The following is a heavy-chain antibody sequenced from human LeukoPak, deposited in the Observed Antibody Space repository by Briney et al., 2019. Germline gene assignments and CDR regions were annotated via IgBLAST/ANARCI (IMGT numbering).Heavy chain of an antibody. CDR3: TRDRSYYGSGSYSVY. CDR2: IRSKAYGGTT. Sequence: GRSLRLSCTASGFTFGDFAMSWVRQAPGKGLEWVGFIRSKAYGGTTEYAASVKGRFTISRDDSKSIAYLQMNSLKTEDTAVYYCTRDRSYYGSGSYSVYWRQGTLVTVSS. CDR1: GFTFGDFA. J-gene: IGHJ4*02. V-gene: IGHV3-49*04. D-gene: IGHD3-10*01.